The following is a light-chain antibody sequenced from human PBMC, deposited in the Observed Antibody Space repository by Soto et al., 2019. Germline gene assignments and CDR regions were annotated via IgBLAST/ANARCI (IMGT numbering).Light chain of an antibody. CDR3: QQYGSSPIT. J-gene: IGKJ5*01. CDR2: SAS. CDR1: HAVSSSY. V-gene: IGKV3-20*01. Sequence: ELVLTQSPGTLSLSPGERATLSCRVGHAVSSSYLAWYQQKPGQAPRLLIYSASSRATGVPTRFSGSGSGADYTLTIRRLEPEDSAVYYCQQYGSSPITFGQGTRLEIK.